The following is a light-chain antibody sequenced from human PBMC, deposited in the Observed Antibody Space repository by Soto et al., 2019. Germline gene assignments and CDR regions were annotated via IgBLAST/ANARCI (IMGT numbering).Light chain of an antibody. V-gene: IGLV3-21*02. CDR1: NIGSKS. CDR3: SAYTITNTVV. J-gene: IGLJ2*01. CDR2: DDS. Sequence: SYELTQPPSVSVAPGQTARITCGGNNIGSKSVHWYQQKPGQAPVLVVYDDSDRPSGIPERFSGSNSGNTATLTISGLQAEDEADYSCSAYTITNTVVFGGGTKLTVL.